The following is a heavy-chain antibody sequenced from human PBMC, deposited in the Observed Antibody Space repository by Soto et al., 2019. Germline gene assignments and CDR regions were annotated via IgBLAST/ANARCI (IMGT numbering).Heavy chain of an antibody. CDR2: VDPEDGET. Sequence: EVHLVQSGAEAKNPGTTEKISCEVSGYTFTDHYIHWVQQAPGKGLEWEGLVDPEDGETRYAEKFQDRVTTTADSSRDTTYLELSRVRSEDTAVYYCAKDSQARCFDWGSSPPRPNGFDAWGSGTLVLVSS. CDR1: GYTFTDHY. CDR3: AKDSQARCFDWGSSPPRPNGFDA. J-gene: IGHJ5*02. V-gene: IGHV1-69-2*01. D-gene: IGHD3-9*01.